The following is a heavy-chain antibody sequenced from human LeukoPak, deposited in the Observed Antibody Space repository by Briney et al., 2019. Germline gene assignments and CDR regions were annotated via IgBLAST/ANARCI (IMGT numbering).Heavy chain of an antibody. CDR2: ISYDGSNK. Sequence: PGGSLRLSCAASGFTFSSYGMHWVRQAPGKGLEWVAVISYDGSNKYYADSVKGRFTISRDNSKNTLYLQMISLRAEDTAVYYCAKPYYYGSGSYSEPYYFDYWGQGTLVTVSS. D-gene: IGHD3-10*01. J-gene: IGHJ4*02. V-gene: IGHV3-30*18. CDR3: AKPYYYGSGSYSEPYYFDY. CDR1: GFTFSSYG.